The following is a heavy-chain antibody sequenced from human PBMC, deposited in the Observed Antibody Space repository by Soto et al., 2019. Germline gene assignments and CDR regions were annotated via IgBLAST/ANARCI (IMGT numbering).Heavy chain of an antibody. CDR3: ATLWFGELLTPARDV. Sequence: ASVKVSWKASGYTFTSYDINWVRQATGQGLEWMGWMNPNSGNTGYAQKFQGRVTMTRNTSISTAYMELSSLRSEDTAVYYCATLWFGELLTPARDVWGKGTTVTVSS. CDR2: MNPNSGNT. J-gene: IGHJ6*04. D-gene: IGHD3-10*01. CDR1: GYTFTSYD. V-gene: IGHV1-8*01.